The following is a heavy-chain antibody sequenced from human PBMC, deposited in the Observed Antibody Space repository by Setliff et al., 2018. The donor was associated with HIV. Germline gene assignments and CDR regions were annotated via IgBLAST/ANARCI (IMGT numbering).Heavy chain of an antibody. D-gene: IGHD2-2*01. V-gene: IGHV1-46*01. CDR1: GYTLTGYY. CDR2: IDPNGGAT. CDR3: ARAGGGATDQAFDI. Sequence: ASVKVSCKASGYTLTGYYMHWVRQAPGQGLEWLGIIDPNGGATNNAQKLQGRLTVTTDTSTGTLYMELSNLRSDDSAVYYCARAGGGATDQAFDIWGQGTMVTVSS. J-gene: IGHJ3*02.